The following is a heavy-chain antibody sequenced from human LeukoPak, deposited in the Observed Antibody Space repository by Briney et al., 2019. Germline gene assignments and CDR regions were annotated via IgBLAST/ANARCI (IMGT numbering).Heavy chain of an antibody. CDR2: VSRSGTT. V-gene: IGHV4-31*03. Sequence: PSETLSLTCTVSGGSISRDGHYWSWIRQYTGKGLESIGSVSRSGTTTYNPSLKSRVTISLDTSQNQFSLNLGSLTAADTAVYYCAREMVRDAFDIWGQGTMVTVSS. D-gene: IGHD2-8*01. CDR3: AREMVRDAFDI. CDR1: GGSISRDGHY. J-gene: IGHJ3*02.